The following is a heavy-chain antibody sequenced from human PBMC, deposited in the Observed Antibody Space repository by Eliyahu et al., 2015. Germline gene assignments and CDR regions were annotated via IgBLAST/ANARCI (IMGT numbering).Heavy chain of an antibody. Sequence: EVQLVESGGGLVQPGRSLRLSCTASGFTFGXYAMXWFRQAPGKGLEWVGFIRSKAYGGTTEYAASVKGRFTISRDDSKSIAYLQMNSLKTEDTAVYYCTRDGSLGVTGDGYYFDYWGQGTLVTVSS. V-gene: IGHV3-49*03. J-gene: IGHJ4*02. D-gene: IGHD3-16*01. CDR1: GFTFGXYA. CDR3: TRDGSLGVTGDGYYFDY. CDR2: IRSKAYGGTT.